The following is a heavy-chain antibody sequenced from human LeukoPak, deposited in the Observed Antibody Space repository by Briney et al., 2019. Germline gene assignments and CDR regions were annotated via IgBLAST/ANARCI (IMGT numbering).Heavy chain of an antibody. Sequence: ASVKVSCKASAYTFSGYYIHWVRQAPGQGLEWMGWINFNSGGKIFAEKFQDRVTIARDTSISTAYMELSRLRSDDTAVYYCARQIVSASMGCDFWGQGTLVTVSS. CDR2: INFNSGGK. CDR3: ARQIVSASMGCDF. CDR1: AYTFSGYY. V-gene: IGHV1-2*02. J-gene: IGHJ4*02. D-gene: IGHD2-21*01.